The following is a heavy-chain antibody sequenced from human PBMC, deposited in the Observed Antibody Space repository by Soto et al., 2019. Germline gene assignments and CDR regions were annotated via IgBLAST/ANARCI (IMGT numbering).Heavy chain of an antibody. Sequence: QVQLVQSGAEVKKPGSSVKVSCKASGGTFSSYTISWVRQAPGQGLEWMGRIIPILGIANYAQKFQGRVTNTADKSTSTAYMDLSSLRSEDTAVYYCARVLGYCSSTSCSVSGMDVWGKGTTVTVSS. CDR3: ARVLGYCSSTSCSVSGMDV. J-gene: IGHJ6*04. V-gene: IGHV1-69*02. CDR1: GGTFSSYT. D-gene: IGHD2-2*01. CDR2: IIPILGIA.